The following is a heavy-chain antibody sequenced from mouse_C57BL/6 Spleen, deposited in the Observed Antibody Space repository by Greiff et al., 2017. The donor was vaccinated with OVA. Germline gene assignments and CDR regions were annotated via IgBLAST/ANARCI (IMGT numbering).Heavy chain of an antibody. V-gene: IGHV1-82*01. CDR3: ARSGGLYYLDY. Sequence: VQGVESGPELVKPGASVKISCKASGYAFSSSWMNWVKQRPGKGLEWIGRIYPGDGATNYNGKFKGKATLTADKSSSTAYMQLSSLTSEDSAVYFCARSGGLYYLDYWGQGTTLTVSS. J-gene: IGHJ2*01. D-gene: IGHD6-2*01. CDR1: GYAFSSSW. CDR2: IYPGDGAT.